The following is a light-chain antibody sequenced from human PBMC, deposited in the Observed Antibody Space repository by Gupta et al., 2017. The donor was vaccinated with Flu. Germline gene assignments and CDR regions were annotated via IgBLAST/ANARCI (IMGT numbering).Light chain of an antibody. J-gene: IGKJ1*01. V-gene: IGKV1-5*03. CDR1: QSISSW. CDR3: QQYNSYSGGT. Sequence: DIQMTQSPSTLSASVGDRVTITCRASQSISSWLAWYQQKPGKAPKLLIYKASSLESGVPSRFSGSGYGTEFTLTISSLQPDDFATYYCQQYNSYSGGTFGQGTKVEIK. CDR2: KAS.